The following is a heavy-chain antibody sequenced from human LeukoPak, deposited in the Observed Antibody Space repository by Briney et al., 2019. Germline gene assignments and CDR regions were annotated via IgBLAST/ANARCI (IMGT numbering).Heavy chain of an antibody. CDR1: GYTFTSYG. CDR3: ARDPFTRYSGSSSFDY. V-gene: IGHV1-18*01. D-gene: IGHD1-26*01. Sequence: GASVKVSCKASGYTFTSYGISWVRQAPGQGLEWMGWISAYNGNTNYAQKLQGRVTMTTDTSTSTAYMELRSLRSDDTAVYYCARDPFTRYSGSSSFDYWGQGTLVTVSS. CDR2: ISAYNGNT. J-gene: IGHJ4*02.